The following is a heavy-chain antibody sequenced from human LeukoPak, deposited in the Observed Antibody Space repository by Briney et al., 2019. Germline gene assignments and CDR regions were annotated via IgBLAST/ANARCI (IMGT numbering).Heavy chain of an antibody. CDR2: INHSGST. D-gene: IGHD3-3*01. CDR1: GGSFSGYY. Sequence: PSETLSLTCAVYGGSFSGYYWSWIRQPPGKGLEWIGEINHSGSTNYNPSLKSRVTISVDTSKNQFSLKLSSVTAADTAVYYCARGHAIFGVVMTELDYWGQGTLVTVSS. V-gene: IGHV4-34*01. CDR3: ARGHAIFGVVMTELDY. J-gene: IGHJ4*02.